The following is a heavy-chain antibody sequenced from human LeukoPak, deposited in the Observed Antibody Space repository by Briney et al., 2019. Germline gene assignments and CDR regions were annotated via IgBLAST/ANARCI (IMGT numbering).Heavy chain of an antibody. D-gene: IGHD4-17*01. CDR3: TRSPATVTTRGDY. CDR1: GYTFSNYD. V-gene: IGHV1-18*01. J-gene: IGHJ4*02. CDR2: ISGYNGNT. Sequence: GASVKVSCKASGYTFSNYDISWVRQAPGQGLEWMGRISGYNGNTKYAQKLQGRVTMTTDTSTSTVYMELRSLRPDDTAMYYCTRSPATVTTRGDYWGQGPLVTVSS.